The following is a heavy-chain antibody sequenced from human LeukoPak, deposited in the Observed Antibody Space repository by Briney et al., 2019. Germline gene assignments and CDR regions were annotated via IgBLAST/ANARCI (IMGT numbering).Heavy chain of an antibody. Sequence: ASVKVSCKASGYTFTSYAMNWVRQAPGQGLEWMGWIKPGSGDTKFAQNFEGWVTLTRNTSTSTAYMELSRLRSDDTAVYFCASSGSGSYINWFAPWGQGTLVTVSS. J-gene: IGHJ5*02. CDR1: GYTFTSYA. CDR3: ASSGSGSYINWFAP. D-gene: IGHD3-10*01. V-gene: IGHV1-2*04. CDR2: IKPGSGDT.